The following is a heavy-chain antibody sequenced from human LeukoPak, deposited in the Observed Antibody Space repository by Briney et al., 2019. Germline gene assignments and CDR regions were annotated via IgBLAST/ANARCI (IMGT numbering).Heavy chain of an antibody. Sequence: GGSLRLSCAASGFTFSRYWMHWVRQAPGKGRVWVSRISSDGSSTEYADSVKGRFTIARDNAKNTLSLQMNSLRVEDTAVYYCARDADRIVVAGFDYWGQGALVTVSS. CDR1: GFTFSRYW. D-gene: IGHD6-19*01. V-gene: IGHV3-74*03. J-gene: IGHJ4*02. CDR3: ARDADRIVVAGFDY. CDR2: ISSDGSST.